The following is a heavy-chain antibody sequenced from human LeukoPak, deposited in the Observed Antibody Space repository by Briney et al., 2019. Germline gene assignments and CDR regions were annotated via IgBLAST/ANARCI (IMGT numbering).Heavy chain of an antibody. CDR3: AKSNSYGLIDI. Sequence: SETLSLTCTVSSGSISTSNYYWGWVRQPPGKALEWIGNIFYSGSTYYSPSLKSRVTISLDTSRNQFSLKLNSVTAADTAVYYCAKSNSYGLIDIWGQGTMVTVS. J-gene: IGHJ3*02. D-gene: IGHD5-18*01. CDR1: SGSISTSNYY. V-gene: IGHV4-39*07. CDR2: IFYSGST.